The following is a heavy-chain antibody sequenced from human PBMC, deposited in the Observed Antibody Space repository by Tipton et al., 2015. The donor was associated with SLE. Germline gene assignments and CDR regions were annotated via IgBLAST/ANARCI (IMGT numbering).Heavy chain of an antibody. CDR3: ARPPGTYPTGDY. CDR1: GYSISSGYY. D-gene: IGHD3-10*01. Sequence: LRLSCAVSGYSISSGYYWGWIRQSPGKGLEWIGSIHERGSTFYNPSLQSRVTLSVDTSKNQFSLKLTSVTAADTAVYYCARPPGTYPTGDYWGQGTLVTVSS. J-gene: IGHJ4*02. V-gene: IGHV4-38-2*01. CDR2: IHERGST.